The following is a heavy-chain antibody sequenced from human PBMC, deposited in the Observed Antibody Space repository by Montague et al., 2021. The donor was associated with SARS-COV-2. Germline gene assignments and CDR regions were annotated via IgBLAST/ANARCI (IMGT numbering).Heavy chain of an antibody. V-gene: IGHV4-59*08. D-gene: IGHD3-10*01. CDR3: ARHKKRLWFGELLFVY. CDR1: GGSISSYY. Sequence: SETLSLTCTVSGGSISSYYWSWIRQPPGKGLEWIGYIYYSGSTNYNPSLKSRVTISVDTSKNQFSLKLSSVTAADTAVYYCARHKKRLWFGELLFVYWGQGTLVTVSS. CDR2: IYYSGST. J-gene: IGHJ4*02.